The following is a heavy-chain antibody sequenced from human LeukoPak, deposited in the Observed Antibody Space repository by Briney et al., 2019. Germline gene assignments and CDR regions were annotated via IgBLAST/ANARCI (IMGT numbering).Heavy chain of an antibody. V-gene: IGHV3-23*01. Sequence: AGGSLRLSCTASGFTFSSYVMSWVRQARGKGLEWVSGISGSGGGTFYADSVKGRFTVSRDNPKNTLYLQMNSLRVEDTALYYCAREDSSGAFDIWGQGTMVTVSS. D-gene: IGHD3-22*01. CDR3: AREDSSGAFDI. CDR1: GFTFSSYV. J-gene: IGHJ3*02. CDR2: ISGSGGGT.